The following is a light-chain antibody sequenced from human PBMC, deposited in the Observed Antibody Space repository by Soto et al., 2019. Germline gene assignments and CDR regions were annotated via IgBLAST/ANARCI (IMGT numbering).Light chain of an antibody. CDR3: QQYDKYST. CDR2: DAS. CDR1: QALSNY. V-gene: IGKV1-9*01. Sequence: DIQLTQSPSVLSASVGDTVTITCRASQALSNYLAWYQQKPGKAPNLLIYDASTLQGGVPSRFSGSGSGTEFTLTVTSLQPEDFATYFCQQYDKYSTFGHGTKVDIK. J-gene: IGKJ1*01.